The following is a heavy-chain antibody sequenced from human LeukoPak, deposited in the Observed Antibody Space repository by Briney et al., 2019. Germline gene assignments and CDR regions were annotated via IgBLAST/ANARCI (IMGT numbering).Heavy chain of an antibody. D-gene: IGHD3-16*02. V-gene: IGHV3-30-3*01. CDR1: GFTFSTCA. J-gene: IGHJ3*02. Sequence: QPGGSLRLSCAASGFTFSTCAMHWVRQAPDMGLEWLAMISFDGNNINHADSAKGRFTISRDNSKNTLYLQMNSLRAEDTAVYYCARVRIAADAFDIWGQGTMVTVSS. CDR3: ARVRIAADAFDI. CDR2: ISFDGNNI.